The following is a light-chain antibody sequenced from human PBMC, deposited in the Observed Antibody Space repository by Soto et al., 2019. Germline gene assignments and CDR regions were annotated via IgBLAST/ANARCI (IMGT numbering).Light chain of an antibody. Sequence: IVLTQSPATLSLSPGERATLSCGASQSVSSYLAWYQQKPGLAPRLVIYDSSIRATGIPDRFSGSGSGTDFTLTISRLEPEDFAVYYCQPYNNWPLTFGGGTKVEIK. V-gene: IGKV3D-20*01. CDR2: DSS. J-gene: IGKJ4*01. CDR1: QSVSSY. CDR3: QPYNNWPLT.